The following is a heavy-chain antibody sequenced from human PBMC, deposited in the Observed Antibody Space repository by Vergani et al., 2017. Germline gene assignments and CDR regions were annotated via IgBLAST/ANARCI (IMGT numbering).Heavy chain of an antibody. J-gene: IGHJ6*02. CDR2: ISGSGGST. V-gene: IGHV3-23*01. CDR1: GFTFNHYA. D-gene: IGHD5-12*01. CDR3: AKANPRNSGYDYLYDYHAMDV. Sequence: EVQLLESGGDLVQPGGSLRLSCAASGFTFNHYAMNWVRQAPGKGLEWVSGISGSGGSTYYAGSVKGRFTISRDSSKHTLYLQMNSLSAGDTAVYYCAKANPRNSGYDYLYDYHAMDVWGQGTTVTVSS.